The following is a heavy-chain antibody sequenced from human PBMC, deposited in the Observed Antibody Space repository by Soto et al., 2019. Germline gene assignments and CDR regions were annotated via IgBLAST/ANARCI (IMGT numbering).Heavy chain of an antibody. Sequence: EVQLLESGGGLIQRGGSLRLSCAASGFTVSSHGMSWVRQAPGKGLEWVSGISGSGDSTKYADSVKGRSTISRDNSKSTMYLQMNSLRADDTAIYYCVKDLDSVFGVLPGDWGQGTLVTVSS. D-gene: IGHD3-3*01. CDR3: VKDLDSVFGVLPGD. CDR2: ISGSGDST. V-gene: IGHV3-23*01. J-gene: IGHJ4*02. CDR1: GFTVSSHG.